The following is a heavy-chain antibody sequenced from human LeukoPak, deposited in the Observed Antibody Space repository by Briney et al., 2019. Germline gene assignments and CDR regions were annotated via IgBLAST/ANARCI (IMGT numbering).Heavy chain of an antibody. Sequence: SETLSLTCTVSSDSFSTHYWTWIRQSAGKGLEWIGRIFSGGSTNYNPSLESRVTMSIDTSNKHFSLRLSAVTAADTGVYYCARGAGDFDFWGKGTLVTVSS. D-gene: IGHD6-19*01. V-gene: IGHV4-4*07. J-gene: IGHJ4*02. CDR2: IFSGGST. CDR3: ARGAGDFDF. CDR1: SDSFSTHY.